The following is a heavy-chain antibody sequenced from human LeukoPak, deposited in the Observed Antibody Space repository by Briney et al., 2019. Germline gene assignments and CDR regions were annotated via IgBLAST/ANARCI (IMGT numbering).Heavy chain of an antibody. CDR3: ARAVSYYDILTGYSMPQNWLDP. CDR1: GYTFTGYY. Sequence: ASVKVSCKASGYTFTGYYMHWVRQAPGQGLEWMGRINPNSGGTNYAQKFQGRVTMTRDTSISTAYMELSRLRSDDTAVYYCARAVSYYDILTGYSMPQNWLDPWGQGTLVTLSS. CDR2: INPNSGGT. J-gene: IGHJ5*02. D-gene: IGHD3-9*01. V-gene: IGHV1-2*06.